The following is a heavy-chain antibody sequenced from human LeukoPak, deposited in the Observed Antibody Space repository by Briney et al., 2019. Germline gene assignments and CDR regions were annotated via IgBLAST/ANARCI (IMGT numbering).Heavy chain of an antibody. CDR2: IYSGGST. CDR1: GFTVSNNY. V-gene: IGHV3-53*01. D-gene: IGHD6-19*01. J-gene: IGHJ4*02. CDR3: ARGAVTLYYFDY. Sequence: PGGSLRLSCAASGFTVSNNYMSWVRQAPGKGLEWVSVIYSGGSTYYADSVKGRFTISRDNAKNSLFLQLSSLRDEDTAVYYCARGAVTLYYFDYWGQGTLVTVSS.